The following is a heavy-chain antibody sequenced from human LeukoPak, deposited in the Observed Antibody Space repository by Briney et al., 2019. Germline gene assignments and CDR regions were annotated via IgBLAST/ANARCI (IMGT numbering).Heavy chain of an antibody. V-gene: IGHV3-30*18. J-gene: IGHJ6*02. CDR1: GFTFSSYG. Sequence: GGTLRLSCAASGFTFSSYGMHWVRQAPGKGLEWVAVISYDGSNKYYADSVKGRFTISRDNSKNTLYLQMNSLRAEDTAVYYCAKTVDISYYYYGMDVRGQGTTVTVSS. CDR2: ISYDGSNK. CDR3: AKTVDISYYYYGMDV. D-gene: IGHD5-12*01.